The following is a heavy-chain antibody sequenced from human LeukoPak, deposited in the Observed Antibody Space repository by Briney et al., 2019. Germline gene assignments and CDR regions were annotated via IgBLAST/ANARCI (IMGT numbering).Heavy chain of an antibody. CDR1: GYSISSGYY. V-gene: IGHV4-38-2*02. CDR3: ARRGAAAATWVDFDY. CDR2: IYHSGST. J-gene: IGHJ4*02. D-gene: IGHD6-13*01. Sequence: PSETLSLTCTVSGYSISSGYYWGWIRQPPGKGLEWIGSIYHSGSTYYNPSLKSRVTISVDTSKNQFSLKLSSVTAADTAVYYCARRGAAAATWVDFDYWGQGTLVTVSS.